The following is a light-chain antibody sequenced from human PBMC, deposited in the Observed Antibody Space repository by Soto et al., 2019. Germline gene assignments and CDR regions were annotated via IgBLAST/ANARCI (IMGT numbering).Light chain of an antibody. CDR3: QQYGSVPLT. V-gene: IGKV3-20*01. CDR2: GAS. CDR1: ESVSTSY. J-gene: IGKJ4*01. Sequence: EIVLTQSLGTLSLSPGERATLSCRASESVSTSYLAWYQQKPGQAPRLLIYGASSRATGIPDRFSGSGSGADFALTISRLEPEDFAVYYCQQYGSVPLTFGGGTKVEIK.